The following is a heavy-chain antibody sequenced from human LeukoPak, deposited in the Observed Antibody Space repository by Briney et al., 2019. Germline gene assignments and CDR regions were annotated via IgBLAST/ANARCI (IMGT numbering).Heavy chain of an antibody. CDR2: INHSGST. V-gene: IGHV4-34*01. D-gene: IGHD3-3*01. Sequence: SETLSLTCAVYGGSFSGYYWSWIRQPPGKGLEWIGEINHSGSTNYNPSLKSRVTISVDTSKNQFSLKLSSVTTADTAVYYCARDRADFGVVIKMGYYYYYYMDVWGKGTTVTVSS. CDR1: GGSFSGYY. CDR3: ARDRADFGVVIKMGYYYYYYMDV. J-gene: IGHJ6*03.